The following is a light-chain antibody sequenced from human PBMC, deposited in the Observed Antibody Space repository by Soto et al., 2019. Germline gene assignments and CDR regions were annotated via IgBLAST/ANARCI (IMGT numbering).Light chain of an antibody. CDR1: QSISDT. Sequence: EIVMTQSPATLSVSPGGRATLSCRASQSISDTLAWYQQKPGQAPRLLIYGASTRAPGFPARFSGSGSGTDFTLTISSLQSEDFAVYYCQQYHNWPITFGQGTRLEIK. CDR2: GAS. CDR3: QQYHNWPIT. J-gene: IGKJ5*01. V-gene: IGKV3-15*01.